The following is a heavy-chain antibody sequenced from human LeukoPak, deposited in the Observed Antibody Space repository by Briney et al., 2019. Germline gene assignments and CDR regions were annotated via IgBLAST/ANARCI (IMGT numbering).Heavy chain of an antibody. CDR3: AREKVATMNYYYYYMDV. CDR1: GFTVSGDY. Sequence: GGSLRLSCAVSGFTVSGDYMSWVRQAPGKGLEWVSVIYSGGATYYADSVKGRFTISRDNAKNSLYLQMNSLRAEDTAVYYCAREKVATMNYYYYYMDVWGKGTTVTISS. V-gene: IGHV3-53*01. D-gene: IGHD5-12*01. CDR2: IYSGGAT. J-gene: IGHJ6*03.